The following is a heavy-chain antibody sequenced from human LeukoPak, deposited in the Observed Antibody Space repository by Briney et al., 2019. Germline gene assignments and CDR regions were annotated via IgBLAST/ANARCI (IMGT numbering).Heavy chain of an antibody. CDR2: ISYDGSNK. V-gene: IGHV3-30*18. D-gene: IGHD2-2*01. CDR3: AKDLKGYCSSTSCPTPFDY. Sequence: GGSLRLSCAASGFTFSSYGMHWVRQAPGKGLEWVVVISYDGSNKYYADSVKGRFTISRDNSKNTLYLQMNSLRAEDTAVYYCAKDLKGYCSSTSCPTPFDYWGQGTLVTVSS. J-gene: IGHJ4*02. CDR1: GFTFSSYG.